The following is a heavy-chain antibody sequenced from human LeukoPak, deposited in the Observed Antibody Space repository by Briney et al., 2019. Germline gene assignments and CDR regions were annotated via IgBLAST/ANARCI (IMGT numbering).Heavy chain of an antibody. D-gene: IGHD3-9*01. CDR2: IYSSGST. J-gene: IGHJ6*02. CDR3: AREGPWGGYDILTGYYDYYYYGMDV. Sequence: AETLSLTCTVSGGSISSYYWSWIRQPAGKGLEWIGRIYSSGSTHYYPSLKSRVTMSVDTSKNQFSLKLSSVTAADTAVYYCAREGPWGGYDILTGYYDYYYYGMDVWGQGTTVTVSS. V-gene: IGHV4-4*07. CDR1: GGSISSYY.